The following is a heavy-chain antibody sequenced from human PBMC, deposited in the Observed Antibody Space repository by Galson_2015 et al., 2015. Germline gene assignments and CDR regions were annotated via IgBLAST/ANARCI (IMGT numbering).Heavy chain of an antibody. J-gene: IGHJ4*02. V-gene: IGHV3-49*03. Sequence: SLRLSCAGSGFAFGDLAMTWLRQAPGKGLEWVGFVRVSTFGATTEIAASVRGRFAISRNDSKSVAYLHMTSLRTEDTAVYYCARRINNYDSWGQGTRVIVSS. CDR3: ARRINNYDS. D-gene: IGHD2/OR15-2a*01. CDR1: GFAFGDLA. CDR2: VRVSTFGATT.